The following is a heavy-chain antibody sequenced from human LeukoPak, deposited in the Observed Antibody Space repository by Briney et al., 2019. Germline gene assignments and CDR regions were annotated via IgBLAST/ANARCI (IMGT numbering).Heavy chain of an antibody. CDR2: VYSSGNT. CDR1: DGSISIYY. CDR3: VRDRELTY. V-gene: IGHV4-4*08. D-gene: IGHD3-10*01. J-gene: IGHJ4*02. Sequence: SETLSLTCTVSDGSISIYYWSWIWQPPGKGLEWIGYVYSSGNTNYSPSLKGRAIISADTSKNQFSLKLTSVTAADTAVYYCVRDRELTYWGQGILVTVSS.